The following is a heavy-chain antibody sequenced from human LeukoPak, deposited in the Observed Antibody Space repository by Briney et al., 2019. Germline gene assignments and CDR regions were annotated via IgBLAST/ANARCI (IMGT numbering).Heavy chain of an antibody. J-gene: IGHJ4*02. CDR2: ISDTGRTV. CDR1: GFTFFSYT. CDR3: VMNDQRGY. V-gene: IGHV3-48*03. Sequence: PGGSLRLSCAASGFTFFSYTMNWVRQAPGKGLEWVSFISDTGRTVHYADSVRGRFTISRDNAKNSLWLQMNSLRVDDTAAYYCVMNDQRGYWGQGTLVTVSS. D-gene: IGHD2-2*01.